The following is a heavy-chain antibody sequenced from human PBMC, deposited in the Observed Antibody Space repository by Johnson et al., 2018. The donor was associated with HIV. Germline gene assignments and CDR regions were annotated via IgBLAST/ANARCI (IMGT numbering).Heavy chain of an antibody. CDR3: VKERVVVTTYDAFDI. CDR1: GFTFDDYA. V-gene: IGHV3-23*04. Sequence: VQLVESGGGLVQPGGSLRLSCAPSGFTFDDYAMSLVRQAPGKGLEWVSDISGSGGSTYYADSVKGRFTISRDNSKDTLYLQMSNLRAEDTAVYSCVKERVVVTTYDAFDIWGQGTMVTVSS. D-gene: IGHD3-22*01. CDR2: ISGSGGST. J-gene: IGHJ3*02.